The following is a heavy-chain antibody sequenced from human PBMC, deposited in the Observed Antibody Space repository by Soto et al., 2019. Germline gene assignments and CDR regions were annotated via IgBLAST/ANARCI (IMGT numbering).Heavy chain of an antibody. CDR2: INSGGDNI. V-gene: IGHV3-48*02. J-gene: IGHJ4*02. Sequence: EVRLVESGGDLVQPGGSLTLSCAVSGVTFTNYGMNWVRQAPGKGREWVSHINSGGDNIIYADFVKGRFTISIDNDKNSMYLQINSLIDEDTAVSYWATDPDGDLDFDYWAQGTLVSVSS. CDR3: ATDPDGDLDFDY. D-gene: IGHD4-17*01. CDR1: GVTFTNYG.